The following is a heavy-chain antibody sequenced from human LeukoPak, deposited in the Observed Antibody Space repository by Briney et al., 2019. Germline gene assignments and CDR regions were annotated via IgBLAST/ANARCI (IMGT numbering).Heavy chain of an antibody. D-gene: IGHD5-18*01. J-gene: IGHJ4*02. CDR2: IISTYGAS. CDR3: ARDRTGYGNYYFDS. V-gene: IGHV1-69*05. Sequence: SVKVSCKASGDTVRKYAIGWVRQAPGQGLEWIGGIISTYGASNYAQKFQGRVTLTTDESANTAYTELRSLRSEDTAVYYCARDRTGYGNYYFDSWGQGTPVTVSS. CDR1: GDTVRKYA.